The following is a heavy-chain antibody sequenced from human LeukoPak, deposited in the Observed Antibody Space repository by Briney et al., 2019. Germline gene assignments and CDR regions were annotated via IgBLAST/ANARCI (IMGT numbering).Heavy chain of an antibody. V-gene: IGHV4-34*01. CDR1: GGSFSVYY. D-gene: IGHD6-13*01. CDR3: AGGFLPLRGSSWFH. Sequence: SETLSLTCAVYGGSFSVYYWSWIRQPPGKGREWIGEVNHSGSTNYNPSLKSRVTISVDTSKNQFSLKLSSVTAADTAGYYCAGGFLPLRGSSWFHWGQGTPGTVSS. J-gene: IGHJ4*02. CDR2: VNHSGST.